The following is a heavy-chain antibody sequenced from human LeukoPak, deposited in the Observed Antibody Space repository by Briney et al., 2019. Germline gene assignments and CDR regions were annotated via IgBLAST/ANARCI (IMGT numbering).Heavy chain of an antibody. Sequence: PGGSLRLSCAASGFTFSSYSMNWVRQAPGKGLEWVSSISSSSSYIYYADSVKGRFTISRDNAKNSLYLQMNSLRAEDTAVYYCARDTTPDTAMDPYYYYYMDVWGKGTTVTVSS. D-gene: IGHD5-18*01. CDR2: ISSSSSYI. CDR3: ARDTTPDTAMDPYYYYYMDV. V-gene: IGHV3-21*01. CDR1: GFTFSSYS. J-gene: IGHJ6*03.